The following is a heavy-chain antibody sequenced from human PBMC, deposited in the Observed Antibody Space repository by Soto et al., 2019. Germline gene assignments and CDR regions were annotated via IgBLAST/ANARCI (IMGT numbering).Heavy chain of an antibody. Sequence: SETLSLTCTVSGGSISSGDYYWSWIRQPPGKGLEWIGYIYYSGSTYYNPSLKSRVTISVDTSKNQFSLKLSSVTAADTAVYYCASGGYDSGEFDYWGQGTLVTVSS. CDR2: IYYSGST. CDR1: GGSISSGDYY. V-gene: IGHV4-30-4*01. D-gene: IGHD5-12*01. J-gene: IGHJ4*02. CDR3: ASGGYDSGEFDY.